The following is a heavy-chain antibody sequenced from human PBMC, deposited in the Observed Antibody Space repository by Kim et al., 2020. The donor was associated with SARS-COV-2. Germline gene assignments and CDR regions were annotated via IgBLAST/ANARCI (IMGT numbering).Heavy chain of an antibody. J-gene: IGHJ4*02. CDR3: ARQGGESSWYYFDY. D-gene: IGHD6-13*01. V-gene: IGHV5-51*01. Sequence: RPSCQGQVTISADKSISTAYLQWSSLKASDTAMYYCARQGGESSWYYFDYWGQGTLVTVSS.